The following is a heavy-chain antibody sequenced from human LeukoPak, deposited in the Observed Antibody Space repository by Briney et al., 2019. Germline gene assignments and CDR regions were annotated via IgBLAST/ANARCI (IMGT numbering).Heavy chain of an antibody. D-gene: IGHD6-19*01. CDR3: AKDLRGIAVAGTLIHY. V-gene: IGHV3-23*01. Sequence: GGSLRLSCAASGFTFRSYAMSWVRQAPGKGLEWVSAISGSGGSTYYADSVKGRFTISRDNSKNTLYLQMNSLRAEDTAVYYCAKDLRGIAVAGTLIHYWGQGTLVTVSS. CDR1: GFTFRSYA. J-gene: IGHJ4*02. CDR2: ISGSGGST.